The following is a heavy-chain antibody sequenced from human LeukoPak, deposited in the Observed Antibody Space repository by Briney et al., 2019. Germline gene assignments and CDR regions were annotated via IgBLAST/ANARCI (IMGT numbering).Heavy chain of an antibody. CDR1: GFSFNRYT. V-gene: IGHV3-21*01. D-gene: IGHD2-21*02. CDR2: ISDTSNHI. Sequence: GGSLRLSCAASGFSFNRYTMNWVRQAPGKGPEWLSVISDTSNHIQYADSVKGRFTISRDNAKNSLYLQMSSLRVEDTAVYYCAREQCSPGDCYQFDYWGQGSLVTVSS. J-gene: IGHJ4*02. CDR3: AREQCSPGDCYQFDY.